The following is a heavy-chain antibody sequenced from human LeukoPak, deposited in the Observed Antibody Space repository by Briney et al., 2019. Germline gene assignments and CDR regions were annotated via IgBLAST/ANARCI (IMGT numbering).Heavy chain of an antibody. D-gene: IGHD3-22*01. CDR3: VRDPSKGNYYDSRGYIDY. Sequence: PGGSLRLSCAASGFIFSNDAMHWVRQAPGKGLEWVAFIWFDGSNKHYADSVKGRFTISRDNSEDTLYLQMNSLRAEDTAVYYCVRDPSKGNYYDSRGYIDYWGQGTLVTVSS. CDR1: GFIFSNDA. V-gene: IGHV3-33*01. J-gene: IGHJ4*02. CDR2: IWFDGSNK.